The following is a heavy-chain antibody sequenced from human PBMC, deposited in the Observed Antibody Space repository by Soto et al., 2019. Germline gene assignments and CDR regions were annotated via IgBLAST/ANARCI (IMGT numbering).Heavy chain of an antibody. CDR3: TSPLDIIWFGELLDGRYYGIDV. J-gene: IGHJ6*01. CDR1: GFTFSGSA. CDR2: IRSKANSYAT. V-gene: IGHV3-73*01. Sequence: GGPLRLSCAASGFTFSGSAMPWVSQASGKGLEWVGRIRSKANSYATAYAASVKGRFTSSRDDSKNTGYLEMNSLKTEDTAVYYYTSPLDIIWFGELLDGRYYGIDVLGQGTTVTVSS. D-gene: IGHD3-10*01.